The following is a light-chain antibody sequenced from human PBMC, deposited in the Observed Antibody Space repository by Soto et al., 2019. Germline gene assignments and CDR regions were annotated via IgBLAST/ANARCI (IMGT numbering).Light chain of an antibody. V-gene: IGLV2-14*01. J-gene: IGLJ2*01. CDR2: GVS. Sequence: QSVLTQPASVSGSPGQSITISCTGTSSDVGDYNYVSWCQQHPGKAPKLLIYGVSNRPSGISSHFSGSKSGNTASLTISGLQAEDEADYYCSSYTSTNTLIFGGGTKVTVL. CDR3: SSYTSTNTLI. CDR1: SSDVGDYNY.